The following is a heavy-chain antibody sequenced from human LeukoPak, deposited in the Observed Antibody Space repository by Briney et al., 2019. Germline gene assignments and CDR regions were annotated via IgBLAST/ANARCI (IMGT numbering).Heavy chain of an antibody. D-gene: IGHD3-22*01. J-gene: IGHJ1*01. CDR2: IYYSGST. Sequence: SETLSLTCTVSGGSISSYYWSWIRQPPGKGLEWIGYIYYSGSTNYNPSLKSRVTISVDTSKNQFSLKLSSVTAADTAVYYCARYIRSEYYDSTEYFQHWGQGTLVTVSS. V-gene: IGHV4-59*08. CDR1: GGSISSYY. CDR3: ARYIRSEYYDSTEYFQH.